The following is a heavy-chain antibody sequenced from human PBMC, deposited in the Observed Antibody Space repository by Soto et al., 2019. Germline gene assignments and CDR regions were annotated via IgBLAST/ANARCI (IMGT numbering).Heavy chain of an antibody. CDR2: INPNSGGT. CDR1: GYTFTGYY. D-gene: IGHD6-13*01. V-gene: IGHV1-2*04. Sequence: GASVKVSCKASGYTFTGYYMHWVRQAPGQGLEWMGWINPNSGGTNYAQKFQGWVTMTRDASMSTAYMELSSLRSEDTAVYYCARNKLAAAPDYWGQGTLVTVSS. J-gene: IGHJ4*02. CDR3: ARNKLAAAPDY.